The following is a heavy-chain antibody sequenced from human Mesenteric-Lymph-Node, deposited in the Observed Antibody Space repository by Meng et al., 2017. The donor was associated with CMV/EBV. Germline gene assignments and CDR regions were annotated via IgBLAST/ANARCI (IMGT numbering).Heavy chain of an antibody. CDR2: INHSGYP. D-gene: IGHD3-10*01. V-gene: IGHV4-34*01. CDR3: ASTNYFPSGSHEYFHQ. J-gene: IGHJ1*01. CDR1: GGSFSSYY. Sequence: DGGSFSSYYWSWIRQPPGKGLEWIGEINHSGYPNYNPSLKSRVTISADTSKNQFSLKVNSVTAADTAVYYCASTNYFPSGSHEYFHQWGQGSLVTVSS.